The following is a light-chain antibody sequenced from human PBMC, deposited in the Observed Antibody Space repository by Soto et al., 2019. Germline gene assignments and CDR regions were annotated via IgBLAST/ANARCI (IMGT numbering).Light chain of an antibody. CDR3: QQYNDWPPWT. Sequence: EIVMTQSPATLSVSPGERATISCRASQSVSSNLAWYQQKPGQAPRLLIYGASTMATGIPARFSGSGSGTEFTLTISSRQSEDVAVYYCQQYNDWPPWTFGQGTKVEIK. CDR2: GAS. CDR1: QSVSSN. J-gene: IGKJ1*01. V-gene: IGKV3-15*01.